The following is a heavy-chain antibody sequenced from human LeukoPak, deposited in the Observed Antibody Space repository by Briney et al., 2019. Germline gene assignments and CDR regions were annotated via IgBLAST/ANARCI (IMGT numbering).Heavy chain of an antibody. V-gene: IGHV4-38-2*02. CDR2: IYHSGST. CDR3: ARGGGYASGNYRFVDY. CDR1: GYSISSGYY. Sequence: SETLSLTCTVSGYSISSGYYWGWIRQPPGKGLEWIGSIYHSGSTYYNPSLKSRVTMSVDTSRNQFSLKLTSVTAADTAVYYCARGGGYASGNYRFVDYWGQGTLVTVSS. J-gene: IGHJ4*02. D-gene: IGHD3-10*01.